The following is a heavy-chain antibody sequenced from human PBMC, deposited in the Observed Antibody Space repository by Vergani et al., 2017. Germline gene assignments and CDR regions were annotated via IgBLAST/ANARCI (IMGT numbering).Heavy chain of an antibody. CDR3: ARVNTETNGHLYYHYYIDV. V-gene: IGHV4-34*01. CDR2: IDHTGRP. Sequence: QVQLQQWGGGLLKPSETLSLTCVVNGGSFTSYHWTWIRQSPGEGLEWVGDIDHTGRPDYNPSLKCRLTMSVDKSLNQFSLTLNSVTATYTAIYFCARVNTETNGHLYYHYYIDVWGQGTAVTVS. CDR1: GGSFTSYH. J-gene: IGHJ6*03. D-gene: IGHD4-11*01.